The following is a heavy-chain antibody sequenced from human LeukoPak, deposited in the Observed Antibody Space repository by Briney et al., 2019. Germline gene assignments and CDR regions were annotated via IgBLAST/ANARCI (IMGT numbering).Heavy chain of an antibody. CDR2: MNPNSGNT. Sequence: ASVKVSCKASGYTFTSYDINWVRQATGQGLEWMGWMNPNSGNTGYAQKFQGRVTMTRNTSISTAYMELSSLRSEDTAVYYCARDGYSYGLDYYMDVWGKGTTVTISS. J-gene: IGHJ6*03. CDR1: GYTFTSYD. CDR3: ARDGYSYGLDYYMDV. V-gene: IGHV1-8*01. D-gene: IGHD5-18*01.